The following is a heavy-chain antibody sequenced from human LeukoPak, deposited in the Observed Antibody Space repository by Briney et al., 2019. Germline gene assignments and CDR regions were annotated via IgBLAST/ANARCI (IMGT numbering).Heavy chain of an antibody. CDR3: AKESGGWPVS. J-gene: IGHJ5*02. Sequence: PSETLTLSCAVSGTPIDVGYWSWFRQPPGKGLQWIGEIYYSGATKYNPAPTSRVTISIQVMKSTLSLTMTSVTAADTAVYFCAKESGGWPVSWGQGTLVTVSS. D-gene: IGHD6-19*01. CDR1: GTPIDVGY. V-gene: IGHV4-59*08. CDR2: IYYSGAT.